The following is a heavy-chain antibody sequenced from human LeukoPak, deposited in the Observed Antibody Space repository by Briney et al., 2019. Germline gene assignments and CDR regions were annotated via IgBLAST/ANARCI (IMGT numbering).Heavy chain of an antibody. D-gene: IGHD6-13*01. CDR2: INHSGST. Sequence: SETLSLTCAVYGGSFSGYYWSWIRQPPGKGLEWIGEINHSGSTNYNPSLKSRVTISVDTSKNQFSLKLSSVTAADTAVYYCARGDSSSSESDYWGQGTLVTVSS. CDR1: GGSFSGYY. V-gene: IGHV4-34*01. J-gene: IGHJ4*02. CDR3: ARGDSSSSESDY.